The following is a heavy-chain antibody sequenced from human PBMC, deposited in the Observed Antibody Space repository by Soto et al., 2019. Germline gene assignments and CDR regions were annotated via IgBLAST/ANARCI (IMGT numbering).Heavy chain of an antibody. CDR3: ATLGFAFGEIDFDI. CDR2: MKPNSGNT. D-gene: IGHD3-10*01. V-gene: IGHV1-8*01. J-gene: IGHJ3*02. CDR1: GYTFTSYD. Sequence: QVQLVQSGAEVKKPGASVKVSCKASGYTFTSYDINWVRQATGQGLECMGWMKPNSGNTGYAQKFQGRVTMTRNTSISTAYMELSSLRSEETSGYYCATLGFAFGEIDFDIWGQGTMVTVSS.